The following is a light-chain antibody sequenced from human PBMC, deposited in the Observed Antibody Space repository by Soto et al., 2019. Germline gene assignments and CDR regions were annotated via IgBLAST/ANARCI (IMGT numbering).Light chain of an antibody. Sequence: DIQMTQTPSSLSASEGDRVTITCRASQSISSYLNWYQQKPGKAPKLLIHAASSLQSGVPSRFSGSGSGTDFTLTISSLQPEDFATFYCQQSDSTPYTFGQGTKVDI. J-gene: IGKJ2*01. CDR2: AAS. CDR3: QQSDSTPYT. V-gene: IGKV1-39*01. CDR1: QSISSY.